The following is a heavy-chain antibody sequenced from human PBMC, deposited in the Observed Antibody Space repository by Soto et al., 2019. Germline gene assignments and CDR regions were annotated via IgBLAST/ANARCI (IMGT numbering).Heavy chain of an antibody. D-gene: IGHD1-1*01. Sequence: PGGSLRLSCAASGLIFSDVWMTWVRQAPGKGLEWVGRIKTKPDDGTIDYAAPVRGRFIISRDDSKNTLYLQMTSLTPDDTGVYYCTTSNLGVDFWGPGTLVTVSS. CDR2: IKTKPDDGTI. J-gene: IGHJ4*02. CDR3: TTSNLGVDF. CDR1: GLIFSDVW. V-gene: IGHV3-15*01.